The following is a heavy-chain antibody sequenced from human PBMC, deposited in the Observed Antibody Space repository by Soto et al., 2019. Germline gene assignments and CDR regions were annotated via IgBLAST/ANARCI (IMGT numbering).Heavy chain of an antibody. D-gene: IGHD6-19*01. Sequence: QVQLQQWGAGLLKPSETLSLTCAVYGGSFSGYYWSWIRQPPGKGLEWIGEINHSGSTNYNPSLKSRVTISVDTFKNQFSLKLSSVTAADTAVYYCARGRGGSGWYYYYYGMDVWGQGTTVTVSS. J-gene: IGHJ6*02. V-gene: IGHV4-34*01. CDR1: GGSFSGYY. CDR2: INHSGST. CDR3: ARGRGGSGWYYYYYGMDV.